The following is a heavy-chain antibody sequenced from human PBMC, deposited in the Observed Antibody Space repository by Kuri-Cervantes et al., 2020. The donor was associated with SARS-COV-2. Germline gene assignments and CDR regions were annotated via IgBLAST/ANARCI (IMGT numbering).Heavy chain of an antibody. CDR3: AAEGTGIAAAVG. CDR2: INAGNGNT. D-gene: IGHD6-13*01. J-gene: IGHJ3*01. Sequence: ASVKVSCKASGYTFTSYAMHWVRQAPGQRLEWMGWINAGNGNTKYSQKFQGRVTITRDTSASTAYMELSSLRSEDTAVYYCAAEGTGIAAAVGWGQGTMVTVSS. CDR1: GYTFTSYA. V-gene: IGHV1-3*01.